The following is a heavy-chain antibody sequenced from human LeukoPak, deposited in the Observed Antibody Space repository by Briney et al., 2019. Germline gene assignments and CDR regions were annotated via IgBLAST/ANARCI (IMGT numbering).Heavy chain of an antibody. V-gene: IGHV3-74*01. Sequence: GGSLRLSCTASGFTFSNYWMHWVRQAPGKGLVWVSRVSGDGSVTDYADFVKGRFTISRDNAKNTLFLQIDSLRAEDTAVYYCARDPYSGTYGHLYYYYMDVWGKGTTVTISS. D-gene: IGHD1-26*01. J-gene: IGHJ6*03. CDR1: GFTFSNYW. CDR3: ARDPYSGTYGHLYYYYMDV. CDR2: VSGDGSVT.